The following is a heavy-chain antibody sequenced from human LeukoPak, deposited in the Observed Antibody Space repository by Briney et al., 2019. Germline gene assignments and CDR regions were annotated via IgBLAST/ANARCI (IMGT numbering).Heavy chain of an antibody. CDR2: MNPNSGNT. D-gene: IGHD6-19*01. Sequence: ASVKVSCKASGYTFTSYDINWVRQATGQGLEWMGWMNPNSGNTGYAQKFQGRVTMTRNTSISTAYMELSSLRSEDTAVYYCASWPIVAGNGGYLGQGTLVTVSS. CDR1: GYTFTSYD. J-gene: IGHJ4*02. V-gene: IGHV1-8*01. CDR3: ASWPIVAGNGGY.